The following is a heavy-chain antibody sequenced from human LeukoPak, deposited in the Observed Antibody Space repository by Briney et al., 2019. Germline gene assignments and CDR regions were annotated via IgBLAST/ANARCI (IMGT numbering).Heavy chain of an antibody. V-gene: IGHV4-59*12. CDR2: IYHSGST. CDR1: GGSISSYY. D-gene: IGHD3-10*01. CDR3: ARTMVRGAYSWFDP. Sequence: SETLSLTCTVSGGSISSYYWSWIRQPPGKGLEWIGYIYHSGSTYYNPSLKSRVSISVDKSKNQFSLKLSSVTAADTAVYYCARTMVRGAYSWFDPWGQGSLVTVSS. J-gene: IGHJ5*02.